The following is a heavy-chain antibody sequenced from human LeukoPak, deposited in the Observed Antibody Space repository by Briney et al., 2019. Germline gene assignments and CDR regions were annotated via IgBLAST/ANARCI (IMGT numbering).Heavy chain of an antibody. V-gene: IGHV1-46*01. D-gene: IGHD3-22*01. Sequence: GASVKVSCKASGYTFTSYYMHWVRQAPGQGLEWMGIINPSGGSTSYAQKFQGRVTMTRDTSTSTVYMELSSLRSEDTAVYYCAIQSGYYYDSSGYRNFDYWGQGTLVTVSS. J-gene: IGHJ4*02. CDR1: GYTFTSYY. CDR2: INPSGGST. CDR3: AIQSGYYYDSSGYRNFDY.